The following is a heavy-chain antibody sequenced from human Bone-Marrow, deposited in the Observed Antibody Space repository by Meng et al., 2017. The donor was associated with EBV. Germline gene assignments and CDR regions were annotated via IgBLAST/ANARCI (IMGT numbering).Heavy chain of an antibody. CDR3: ALWFREHFDY. CDR2: ISAGIGNT. Sequence: EVQLGESGGGLVQPGGSLRLSCAASGFTFSDSAMSWVRQAPGKGLEWVSTISAGIGNTHYADSVKGRFTISRDNSKNTLYLQMNNLRADDTAVYYCALWFREHFDYWGQGTLVTVSS. V-gene: IGHV3-23*04. CDR1: GFTFSDSA. J-gene: IGHJ4*02. D-gene: IGHD3-10*01.